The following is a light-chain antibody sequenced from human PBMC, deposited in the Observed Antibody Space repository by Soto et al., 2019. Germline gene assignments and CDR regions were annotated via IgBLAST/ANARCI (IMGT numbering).Light chain of an antibody. CDR1: ASDVGVYNY. CDR2: EVS. J-gene: IGLJ1*01. Sequence: QSVLTQPPSASGSLGQSVTISCTGTASDVGVYNYVSWYQQHPGKAPKLMIYEVSHRPSGVSNRFSGSKSDNTASLTISGLQAEDEADYYCSSYTSISTLYVFGTGTKVTVL. V-gene: IGLV2-14*01. CDR3: SSYTSISTLYV.